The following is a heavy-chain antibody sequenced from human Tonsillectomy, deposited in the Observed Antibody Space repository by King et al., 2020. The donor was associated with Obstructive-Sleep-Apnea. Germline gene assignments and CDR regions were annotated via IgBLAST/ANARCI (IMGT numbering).Heavy chain of an antibody. CDR3: ARGSGAAAVNWFDP. CDR1: GGSFSDYY. J-gene: IGHJ5*02. D-gene: IGHD6-13*01. V-gene: IGHV4-34*01. CDR2: INHSGST. Sequence: VQLQQWGAGLLKPSETLSLTCGVFGGSFSDYYWSWIRQPPGKGLEWIGEINHSGSTNYNPSLKSRETISVDTSKNQFSLKLGSLTAADTAVYYCARGSGAAAVNWFDPWGQGTLVTVSS.